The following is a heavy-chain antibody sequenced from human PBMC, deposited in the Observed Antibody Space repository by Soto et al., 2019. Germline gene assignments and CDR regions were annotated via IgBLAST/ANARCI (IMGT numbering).Heavy chain of an antibody. V-gene: IGHV4-61*01. J-gene: IGHJ4*02. CDR3: AGRRGVTAAFEY. CDR1: GGSVCSCSYS. CDR2: IYYSGGT. D-gene: IGHD2-2*01. Sequence: SESLSVTCTFCGGSVCSCSYSWSWNQQPPGKGLEWVGYIYYSGGTNYNPSLKSRVTISVDTSKNQFSLKLSSVTAADTAVYYCAGRRGVTAAFEYWGKGTLVTVSS.